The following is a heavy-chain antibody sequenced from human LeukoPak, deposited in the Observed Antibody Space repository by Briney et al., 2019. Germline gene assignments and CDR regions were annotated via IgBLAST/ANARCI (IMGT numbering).Heavy chain of an antibody. J-gene: IGHJ4*02. V-gene: IGHV3-64*01. D-gene: IGHD2-21*02. CDR3: ARSRAYCGGDCYSNFDY. CDR2: ISSNGGST. Sequence: GGSLRLSCAASGFTFSSYAMHWVRQAPGKGLEYVSAISSNGGSTYYANSVKGRFTISRDNSKNTLYLQMGSLRAEDMAVYYCARSRAYCGGDCYSNFDYWGQGTLVTVSS. CDR1: GFTFSSYA.